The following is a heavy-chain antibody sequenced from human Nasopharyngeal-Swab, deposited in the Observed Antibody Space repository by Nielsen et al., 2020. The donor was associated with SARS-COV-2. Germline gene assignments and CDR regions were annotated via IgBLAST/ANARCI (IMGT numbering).Heavy chain of an antibody. V-gene: IGHV1-69*13. CDR2: IIPIFGTA. J-gene: IGHJ4*02. Sequence: SVKVSCKASGGTFSSYAISWVRQAPGQGLEWMGGIIPIFGTANYAQKFQGRVTITADESTSTAYMELSSLRSEDTAVYYCARDPGKETIFGVVNLYFDYWGQGTLVTVSS. CDR3: ARDPGKETIFGVVNLYFDY. D-gene: IGHD3-3*01. CDR1: GGTFSSYA.